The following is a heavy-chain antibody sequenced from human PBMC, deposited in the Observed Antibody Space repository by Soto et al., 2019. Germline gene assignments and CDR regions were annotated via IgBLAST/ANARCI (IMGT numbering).Heavy chain of an antibody. Sequence: GESLKISCKGSGYSFTSYWIGWVHQMPGKGLEWMGIIYPGDSDTRYSPSFQGQVTISADKSISTAYLQWSSLKASDTAMYYCARLTYYYDSSGKNYGMDVWGQGTTVTVSS. CDR1: GYSFTSYW. CDR3: ARLTYYYDSSGKNYGMDV. V-gene: IGHV5-51*07. CDR2: IYPGDSDT. J-gene: IGHJ6*02. D-gene: IGHD3-22*01.